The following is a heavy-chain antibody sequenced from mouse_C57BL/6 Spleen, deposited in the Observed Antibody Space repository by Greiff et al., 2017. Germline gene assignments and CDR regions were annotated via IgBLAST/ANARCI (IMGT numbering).Heavy chain of an antibody. CDR3: ARDQLAPFAY. J-gene: IGHJ3*01. CDR1: GFTFSSYA. D-gene: IGHD4-1*02. CDR2: ISDGGSYT. Sequence: DVKLVESGGGLVKPGGSLKLSCAASGFTFSSYAMSWVRPTPEKRLEWVATISDGGSYTYYPDNVKGRFTISRDNAKNNLYLQMSHLKSEDTAMYYCARDQLAPFAYWGQGTLVTVSA. V-gene: IGHV5-4*01.